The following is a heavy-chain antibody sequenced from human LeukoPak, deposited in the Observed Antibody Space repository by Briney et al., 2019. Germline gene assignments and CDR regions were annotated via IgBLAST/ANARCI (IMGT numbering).Heavy chain of an antibody. D-gene: IGHD3-10*01. CDR1: GYSFTSYW. V-gene: IGHV5-51*01. CDR2: IDPSDSDT. CDR3: ARQGGVGSGKEPPGDY. Sequence: GESLKISCKASGYSFTSYWIGWVRQMPGKGLEWVGIIDPSDSDTRYSPSFQGQVTISADKSFRTAYLQWSSLKASDTAMYYCARQGGVGSGKEPPGDYWGQGTLVTVSS. J-gene: IGHJ4*02.